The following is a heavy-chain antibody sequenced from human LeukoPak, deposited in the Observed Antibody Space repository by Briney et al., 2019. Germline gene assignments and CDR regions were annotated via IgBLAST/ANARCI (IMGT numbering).Heavy chain of an antibody. Sequence: GGSLRLSCAASGFSFDDYGMSWVRQAPGKGLVWVSRINSDGSSTSYADSVKGRFTISRDNAKNTLYLQMNSLRAEDTAVYYCARAQAGGVGAFDIWGQGTMVTVSS. J-gene: IGHJ3*02. V-gene: IGHV3-74*01. CDR3: ARAQAGGVGAFDI. D-gene: IGHD2-8*02. CDR1: GFSFDDYG. CDR2: INSDGSST.